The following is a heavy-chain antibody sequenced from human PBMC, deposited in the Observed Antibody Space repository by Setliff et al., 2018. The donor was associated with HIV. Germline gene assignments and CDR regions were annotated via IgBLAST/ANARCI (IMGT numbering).Heavy chain of an antibody. D-gene: IGHD3-3*01. Sequence: SETLSLTCNVSGGSINNYFWSWIRQSPGRGLEWIGYIYYSGETNYNPSLKSRVTFSVDTSENQFSLKLSSVTAADSAVYYCARDYYNFQDMWGQGTMVTVSS. CDR2: IYYSGET. CDR1: GGSINNYF. J-gene: IGHJ3*02. CDR3: ARDYYNFQDM. V-gene: IGHV4-59*01.